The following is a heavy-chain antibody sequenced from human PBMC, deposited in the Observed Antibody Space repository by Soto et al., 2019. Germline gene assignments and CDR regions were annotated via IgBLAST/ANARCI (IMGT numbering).Heavy chain of an antibody. V-gene: IGHV3-66*01. CDR2: IYSGGST. D-gene: IGHD3-16*02. CDR3: ARDFWDYIWGSYRKFDY. Sequence: GGSLRLSCAASGFTVSSNYMSWVRQAPGKGLEWVSVIYSGGSTYYADSVKGRFTISRDNSKNTLYLQMNSLRAEDTAVYYCARDFWDYIWGSYRKFDYWGQGTLVTVSS. CDR1: GFTVSSNY. J-gene: IGHJ4*02.